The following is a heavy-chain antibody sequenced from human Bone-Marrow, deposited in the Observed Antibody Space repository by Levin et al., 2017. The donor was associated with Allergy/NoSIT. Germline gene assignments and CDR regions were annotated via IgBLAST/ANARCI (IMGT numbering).Heavy chain of an antibody. CDR3: ASTPRPLDAFDI. CDR1: GGSISSGGYS. CDR2: IYHSGST. Sequence: SETLSLTCAVSGGSISSGGYSWSWIRQPPGKGLEWIGYIYHSGSTYYNPSLKSRVTISVDRSKNQFSLKLSSVTAADTAVYYCASTPRPLDAFDIWGQGTMVTVSS. V-gene: IGHV4-30-2*01. J-gene: IGHJ3*02.